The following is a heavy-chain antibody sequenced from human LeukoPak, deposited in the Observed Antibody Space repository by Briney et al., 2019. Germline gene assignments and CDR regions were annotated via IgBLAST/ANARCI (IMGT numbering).Heavy chain of an antibody. J-gene: IGHJ4*02. Sequence: SETLSLTCTVSGDSISSGYYWVWMRQPPGKGREGIGSIYHSGSTYYNPSLKSRVTISVDTSKNQFSLKLSSVTAADTAVYYCASLNSSGYYRSVWGQGTLVTVSS. CDR1: GDSISSGYY. CDR2: IYHSGST. V-gene: IGHV4-38-2*02. D-gene: IGHD3-22*01. CDR3: ASLNSSGYYRSV.